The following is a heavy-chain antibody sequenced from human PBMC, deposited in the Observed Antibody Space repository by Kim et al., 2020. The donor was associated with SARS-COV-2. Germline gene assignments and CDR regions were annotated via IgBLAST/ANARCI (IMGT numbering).Heavy chain of an antibody. CDR3: ARDSRRGGRYFDY. J-gene: IGHJ4*02. D-gene: IGHD1-26*01. Sequence: YNPSLKSRVTISVDTSKKQFSRKLSSVTPADTAVYYCARDSRRGGRYFDYWGQGTLVTVSS. V-gene: IGHV4-59*01.